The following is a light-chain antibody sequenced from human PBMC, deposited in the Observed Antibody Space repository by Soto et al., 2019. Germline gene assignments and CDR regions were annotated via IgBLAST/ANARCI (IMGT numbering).Light chain of an antibody. CDR3: QQFNSYPII. CDR1: QDIRGA. V-gene: IGKV1-13*02. CDR2: DVS. J-gene: IGKJ5*01. Sequence: AIQLTQSPPSLSASVGDRVTITCRASQDIRGALAWYQQKPGKAPKILIYDVSSLQSGVPSRFSGSSSGTDFTLTISGLQPEDFATYYCQQFNSYPIIFGQGTRLDIK.